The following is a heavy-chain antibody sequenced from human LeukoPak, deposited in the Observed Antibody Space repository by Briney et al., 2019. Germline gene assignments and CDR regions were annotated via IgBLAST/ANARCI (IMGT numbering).Heavy chain of an antibody. CDR3: ARNYYDSSGYYQYFQH. J-gene: IGHJ1*01. V-gene: IGHV3-21*01. Sequence: GGSLRLSCAASGFTFSSYSMNWARQAPGKGLEWVSSISSSSSYVYYADSVKGRLTISRDNAKNSLYLQMNSLRAEDTAVYYCARNYYDSSGYYQYFQHWGQGTLVTVSS. CDR2: ISSSSSYV. CDR1: GFTFSSYS. D-gene: IGHD3-22*01.